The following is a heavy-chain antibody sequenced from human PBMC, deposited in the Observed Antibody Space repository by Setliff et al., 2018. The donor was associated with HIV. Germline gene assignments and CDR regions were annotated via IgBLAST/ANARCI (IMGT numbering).Heavy chain of an antibody. CDR1: GGSIGSSDYY. CDR2: IYYSGNT. Sequence: PSETLSLTCTVSGGSIGSSDYYWGWIRQPPGKGLEWIGTIYYSGNTYYNPSLNSRVTISVDTSKNQFSLKLSSVTAADTAVYYCASGGVGFVWGSYSPVPFWDQGTMVTVSS. CDR3: ASGGVGFVWGSYSPVPF. D-gene: IGHD3-16*01. J-gene: IGHJ3*01. V-gene: IGHV4-39*07.